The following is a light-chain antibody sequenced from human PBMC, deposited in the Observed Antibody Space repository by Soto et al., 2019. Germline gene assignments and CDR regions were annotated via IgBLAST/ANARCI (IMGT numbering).Light chain of an antibody. CDR2: KAA. CDR3: QHYNSFSRT. CDR1: DNIVHW. Sequence: DIQMTQSPSTLSASVGDRVAITRRASDNIVHWVAWYQQKPGKAPKLLIYKAANLADEVPSRFAGSGSGTDFTLTITRLQPDDFATYYCQHYNSFSRTFGQGTKVDIK. V-gene: IGKV1-5*03. J-gene: IGKJ1*01.